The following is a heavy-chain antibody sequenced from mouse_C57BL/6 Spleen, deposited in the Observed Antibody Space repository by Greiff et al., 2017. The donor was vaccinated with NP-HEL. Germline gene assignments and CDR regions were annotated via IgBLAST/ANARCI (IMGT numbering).Heavy chain of an antibody. J-gene: IGHJ3*01. CDR3: ARNYDYDKEAWFAY. D-gene: IGHD2-4*01. CDR1: GYTFTSYD. V-gene: IGHV1-85*01. Sequence: VQRVESGPELVKPGASVKLSCKASGYTFTSYDINWVKQRPGQGLEWIGWIYPRDGSTKYNEKFKGKATLTVDTSSSTAYMELHSLTSEDSAVYFCARNYDYDKEAWFAYWGQGTLVTVSA. CDR2: IYPRDGST.